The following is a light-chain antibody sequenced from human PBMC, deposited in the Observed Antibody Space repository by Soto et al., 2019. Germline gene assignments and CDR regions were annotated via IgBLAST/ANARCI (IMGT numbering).Light chain of an antibody. CDR2: EVS. CDR1: SSDIGTYNY. V-gene: IGLV2-14*01. CDR3: SSYTSISTWV. J-gene: IGLJ3*02. Sequence: QSVLTQPASMSGSPGQSITISCTGTSSDIGTYNYVSWYQQHPGKVPKLMIYEVSNRPSGVSNRFSGSKSGNAASLTISGLQAEDEADYYCSSYTSISTWVFGGGTQLTVL.